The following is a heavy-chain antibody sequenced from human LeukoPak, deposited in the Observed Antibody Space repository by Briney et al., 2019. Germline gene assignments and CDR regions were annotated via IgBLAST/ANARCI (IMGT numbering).Heavy chain of an antibody. CDR2: IWYDGSDK. Sequence: GGSLRLSCAASGFTFSSYGMHWVRQAPGKGLEWVALIWYDGSDKNYVDSVKGRFTISRDNSKNTLYLQMNSLRAEDTAVYYCARDSSGYYEFDYWGQGTLVTVSS. V-gene: IGHV3-33*08. J-gene: IGHJ4*02. CDR3: ARDSSGYYEFDY. CDR1: GFTFSSYG. D-gene: IGHD3-22*01.